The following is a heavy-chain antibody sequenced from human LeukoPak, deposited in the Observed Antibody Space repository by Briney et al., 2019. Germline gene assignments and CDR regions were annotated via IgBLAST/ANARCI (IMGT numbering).Heavy chain of an antibody. CDR3: ARREQWPVQGAFDI. CDR2: IYHSGST. V-gene: IGHV4-4*02. CDR1: GGSISSSNW. D-gene: IGHD6-19*01. J-gene: IGHJ3*02. Sequence: YPSETLSLTCAVSGGSISSSNWWSWVRQPPGKGLEWIGEIYHSGSTNYNPSLKSRVTISVDKSKNQFSLKLSSVTAADTAVYYCARREQWPVQGAFDIWGQGTMVTVSS.